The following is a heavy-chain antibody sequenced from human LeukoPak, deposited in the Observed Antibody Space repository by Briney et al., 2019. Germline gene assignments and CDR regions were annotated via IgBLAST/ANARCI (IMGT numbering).Heavy chain of an antibody. CDR1: GGSISSYY. V-gene: IGHV4-59*01. D-gene: IGHD5-12*01. J-gene: IGHJ4*02. CDR2: IYYSGST. Sequence: SETLSLTCSVSGGSISSYYWSWIRQPPGKGLEGMGDIYYSGSTNYNPSLKSRVTISVDTSKNQFSLKLSSVTAADTAVYYCAGVSPLKWLIDYWGQGTLVTVSS. CDR3: AGVSPLKWLIDY.